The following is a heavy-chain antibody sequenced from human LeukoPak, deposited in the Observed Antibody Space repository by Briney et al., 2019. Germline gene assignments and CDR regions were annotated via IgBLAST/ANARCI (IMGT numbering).Heavy chain of an antibody. Sequence: RGSLRLSCAASGFTFSSYSMNWVRQAPGKGLEWVSSISSSSSYIYYADSVKGRFTISRDNAKNSLYLQMNSLRAEDTAVYYCARPYSGSYGDAFDIWGQGTMVTVSS. D-gene: IGHD1-26*01. V-gene: IGHV3-21*01. CDR2: ISSSSSYI. CDR3: ARPYSGSYGDAFDI. CDR1: GFTFSSYS. J-gene: IGHJ3*02.